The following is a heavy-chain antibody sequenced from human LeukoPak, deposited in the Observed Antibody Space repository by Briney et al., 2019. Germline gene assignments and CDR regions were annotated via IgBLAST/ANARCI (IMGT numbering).Heavy chain of an antibody. V-gene: IGHV4-59*12. J-gene: IGHJ3*02. CDR3: ASTDYVKAFDI. CDR1: GGSISSYY. D-gene: IGHD4-17*01. Sequence: SETLSLTCTVSGGSISSYYWSWIRQPPGKGLEWIGYIYYSGSTYYNPSLKSRVTISVDTSKNQFSLKLSSVTAADTAVYYCASTDYVKAFDIWGQGTMVTVSS. CDR2: IYYSGST.